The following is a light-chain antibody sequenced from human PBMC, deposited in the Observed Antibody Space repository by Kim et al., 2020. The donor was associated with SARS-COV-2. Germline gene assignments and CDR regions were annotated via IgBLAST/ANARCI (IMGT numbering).Light chain of an antibody. CDR3: QQYYTTPWT. CDR2: WAS. V-gene: IGKV4-1*01. CDR1: QSVLYSSNNKNY. J-gene: IGKJ1*01. Sequence: ATINCKSSQSVLYSSNNKNYLAWYQQKPGQPPKLLIYWASTRESVVPDRFSGSGFGTDFTLTISSLQAEDVAVYYCQQYYTTPWTFGQGTKVDIK.